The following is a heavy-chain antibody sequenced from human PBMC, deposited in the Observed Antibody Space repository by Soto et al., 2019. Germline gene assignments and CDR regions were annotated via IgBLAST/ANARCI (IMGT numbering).Heavy chain of an antibody. CDR1: GYTFTGYY. V-gene: IGHV1-2*04. D-gene: IGHD2-15*01. CDR2: INPNSGGT. J-gene: IGHJ1*01. Sequence: ASVKVSCKASGYTFTGYYMHWVRQAPGQGLEWMGWINPNSGGTNYAQKFQGWVTMTRDTSISTAYMELSRLRSDDTAVYYCARGYCSGGSCYLEYFQHWGQGTLVTVSS. CDR3: ARGYCSGGSCYLEYFQH.